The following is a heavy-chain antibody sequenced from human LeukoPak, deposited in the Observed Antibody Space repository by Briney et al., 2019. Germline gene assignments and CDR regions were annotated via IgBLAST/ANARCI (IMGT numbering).Heavy chain of an antibody. J-gene: IGHJ4*02. CDR3: ARERAATGFDY. Sequence: GGSLRLSCAASGFTFSSYWMHWVCQAPGKGLVWVSRINTDGSSTSYADSVKGRFTISRDNAKNTLYLQMNSLRAEDTAVYYCARERAATGFDYWGQGTLVTVSS. V-gene: IGHV3-74*01. D-gene: IGHD6-25*01. CDR1: GFTFSSYW. CDR2: INTDGSST.